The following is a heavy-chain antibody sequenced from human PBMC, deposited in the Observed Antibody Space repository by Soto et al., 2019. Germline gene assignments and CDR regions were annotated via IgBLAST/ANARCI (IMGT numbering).Heavy chain of an antibody. J-gene: IGHJ4*02. CDR1: GYTFTSYG. V-gene: IGHV1-18*01. CDR3: ARDALRNYDILTGYYHFDY. CDR2: ISAYNGNT. D-gene: IGHD3-9*01. Sequence: GASVKVSCKASGYTFTSYGVSWVRQAPGQGLEWMGWISAYNGNTNYAQKLQGRVTMTTDTSTSTAYMELRSLRSDDTAVYYCARDALRNYDILTGYYHFDYWGQGTLVTVSS.